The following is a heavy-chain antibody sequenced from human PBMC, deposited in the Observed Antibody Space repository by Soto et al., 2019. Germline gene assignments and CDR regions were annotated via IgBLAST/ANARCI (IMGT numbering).Heavy chain of an antibody. J-gene: IGHJ4*02. Sequence: QLQLQESGPGLVKPSETLSLTCTVSGGSISSSSYYWGWIRQPPGKGLEWIGSIYYSGSTYYNPSLKSRVTISVDTSKNQFSLKLSSVTAADTAVYYCAREPIVDIVATIYFDYWGQGTLVTVSS. CDR2: IYYSGST. CDR3: AREPIVDIVATIYFDY. V-gene: IGHV4-39*01. CDR1: GGSISSSSYY. D-gene: IGHD5-12*01.